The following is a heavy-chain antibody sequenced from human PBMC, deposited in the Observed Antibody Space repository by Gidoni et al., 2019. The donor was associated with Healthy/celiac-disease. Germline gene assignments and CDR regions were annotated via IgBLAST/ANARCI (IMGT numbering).Heavy chain of an antibody. J-gene: IGHJ5*02. Sequence: QVQLVQSGAEVKKPGSSVKVSCQASGGTFSSYAISWVRQAPGQGLEWMGGIIPIFGTANYEQEFQGRVTITADESTSTAYMELSSLRSEDTAVYYCARPYYYDSSGYYYLWGQGTLVTVSS. CDR2: IIPIFGTA. CDR1: GGTFSSYA. V-gene: IGHV1-69*01. D-gene: IGHD3-22*01. CDR3: ARPYYYDSSGYYYL.